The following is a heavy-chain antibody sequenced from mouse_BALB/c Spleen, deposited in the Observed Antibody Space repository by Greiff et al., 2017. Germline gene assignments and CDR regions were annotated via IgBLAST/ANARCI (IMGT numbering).Heavy chain of an antibody. V-gene: IGHV2-9-2*01. CDR1: GFSLTSYD. CDR3: VRGDYYGCAY. D-gene: IGHD1-2*01. CDR2: IWTGGGT. Sequence: VQLVESGPGLVAPSQSLSITCTVSGFSLTSYDISWIRQPPGKGLEWLGVIWTGGGTNYNSAFMSRLSISKDNSKSQVFLKMNSLQTDDTALCYCVRGDYYGCAYWGQGTLVTVSA. J-gene: IGHJ3*01.